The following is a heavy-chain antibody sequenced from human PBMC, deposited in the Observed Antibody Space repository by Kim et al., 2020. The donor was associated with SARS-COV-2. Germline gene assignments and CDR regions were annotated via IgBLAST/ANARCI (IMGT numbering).Heavy chain of an antibody. D-gene: IGHD5-12*01. CDR2: IIPILGRA. Sequence: SVKVSCKVSGGTFIGYSISWVRQAPGQGLEWMGGIIPILGRADYAQKFQDRIKITADESTSTVYMEVNGLASEDTAMYYCGRGIGGYSGYVSYDAMDVWGQGTTVIVSS. J-gene: IGHJ6*02. V-gene: IGHV1-69*10. CDR1: GGTFIGYS. CDR3: GRGIGGYSGYVSYDAMDV.